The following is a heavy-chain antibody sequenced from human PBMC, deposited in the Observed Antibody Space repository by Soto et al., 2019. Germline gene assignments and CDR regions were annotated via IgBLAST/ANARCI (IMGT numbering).Heavy chain of an antibody. V-gene: IGHV4-59*02. D-gene: IGHD3-10*01. Sequence: LSLTCAVCSGSVSNYYRRWTRKTPGKGLEWIGYIYYSGSTYYNPSLKSRVTISVDTSKNQFSLKLSSVTAADTAVYYCGREMPMVRGVPRGWFDPWGQGTLVTVSS. CDR2: IYYSGST. CDR3: GREMPMVRGVPRGWFDP. J-gene: IGHJ5*02. CDR1: SGSVSNYY.